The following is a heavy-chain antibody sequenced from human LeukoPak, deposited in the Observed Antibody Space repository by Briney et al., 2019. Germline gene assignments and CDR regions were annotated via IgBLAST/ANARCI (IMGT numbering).Heavy chain of an antibody. CDR2: IYTSGST. V-gene: IGHV4-61*02. J-gene: IGHJ4*02. D-gene: IGHD6-19*01. CDR3: AREGQCLYY. Sequence: SETLSLTCTVSGGSISSGNYYWNWIRQPAGKGLEWIGRIYTSGSTNYNPSLKNRVTISVDTSKNQFSLKLSSVTAADTAVYYCAREGQCLYYWGQGTLVTVSS. CDR1: GGSISSGNYY.